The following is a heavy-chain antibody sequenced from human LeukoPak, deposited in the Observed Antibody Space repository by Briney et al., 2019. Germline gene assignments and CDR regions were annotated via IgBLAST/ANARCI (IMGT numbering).Heavy chain of an antibody. J-gene: IGHJ4*02. CDR2: INSNGSST. Sequence: GGSLRLSCAASGFTFSSYWMHWVRQAPGKGLVWVSRINSNGSSTSYADSVKGRFSISRDNSKNTLYVQMNSLSPEDTAVYYCAKGPVVPVATYFFAYWGEGTLVIVSS. CDR3: AKGPVVPVATYFFAY. V-gene: IGHV3-74*01. D-gene: IGHD2-2*01. CDR1: GFTFSSYW.